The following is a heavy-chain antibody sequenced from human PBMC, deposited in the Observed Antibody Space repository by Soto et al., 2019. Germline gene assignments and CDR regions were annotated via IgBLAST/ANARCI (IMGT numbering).Heavy chain of an antibody. V-gene: IGHV3-33*06. J-gene: IGHJ4*02. CDR1: GFTFRSYG. D-gene: IGHD3-16*01. CDR3: AKDGEVLGSLYYFDY. Sequence: QVQLVESGGGVVQPGRSLRLSCTASGFTFRSYGLHWVRQDPGKGLEWVAVIWYDGSNKYYADSVKGRFTISRDNSKNTRYLQMNSLRAEETAIYYCAKDGEVLGSLYYFDYWGQGTLVAVSS. CDR2: IWYDGSNK.